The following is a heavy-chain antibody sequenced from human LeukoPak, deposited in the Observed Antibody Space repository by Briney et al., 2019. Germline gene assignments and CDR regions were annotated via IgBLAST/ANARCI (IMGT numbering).Heavy chain of an antibody. V-gene: IGHV1-46*01. Sequence: ASVKVSCKASGYTFTSYYMHWVRQAPGQGLEWMGIINPSGGSTSYAQKFQGRVTMTRDTSTSTVYMELSSLRSEDTAVYYRAREPGGYGMDVWGKGTTVTVSS. CDR2: INPSGGST. CDR3: AREPGGYGMDV. D-gene: IGHD2-2*01. J-gene: IGHJ6*04. CDR1: GYTFTSYY.